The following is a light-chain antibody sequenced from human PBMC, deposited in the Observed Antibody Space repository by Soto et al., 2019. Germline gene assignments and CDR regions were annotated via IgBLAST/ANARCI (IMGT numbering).Light chain of an antibody. CDR2: SAS. CDR3: QQYYMTPYT. V-gene: IGKV4-1*01. CDR1: QSVLFSSTNKNF. Sequence: DIMMSQTQDSLAVSLGERATINCKSSQSVLFSSTNKNFLAWYQQKPGQPPKLLIYSASTRESGVPDRFSGSGSGTDFTLTISSLQAEDVAVYYCQQYYMTPYTFGQGTKLEIK. J-gene: IGKJ2*01.